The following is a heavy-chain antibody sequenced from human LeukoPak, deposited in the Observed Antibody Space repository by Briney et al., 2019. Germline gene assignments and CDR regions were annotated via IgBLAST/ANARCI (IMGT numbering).Heavy chain of an antibody. D-gene: IGHD5-24*01. CDR1: GYTFTSYG. CDR3: ARDLEEKYYFDY. V-gene: IGHV1-18*01. J-gene: IGHJ4*02. Sequence: ASVKVSRKASGYTFTSYGISWVRQAPGQGLEWMGWISAYNGNTNYAQKLQDRVTMTTDTSTSTAYMELRSLRSDDTAVYYCARDLEEKYYFDYWGQGTLVTVSS. CDR2: ISAYNGNT.